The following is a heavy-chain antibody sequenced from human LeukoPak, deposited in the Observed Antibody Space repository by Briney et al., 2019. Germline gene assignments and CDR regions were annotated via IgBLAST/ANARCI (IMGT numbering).Heavy chain of an antibody. CDR1: GFTFSSYG. D-gene: IGHD2-15*01. J-gene: IGHJ5*02. Sequence: PGRSLRLSCAASGFTFSSYGMHWVRQAPGKGLEWVAVISYDGSNKYYADSVKGRFTISRDNSKNTLYLQMNSLRAEDTAVYYCAKELAANWFDPWGQETLVTVSS. V-gene: IGHV3-30*18. CDR2: ISYDGSNK. CDR3: AKELAANWFDP.